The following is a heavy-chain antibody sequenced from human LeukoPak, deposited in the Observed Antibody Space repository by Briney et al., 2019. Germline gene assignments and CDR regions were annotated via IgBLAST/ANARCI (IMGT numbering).Heavy chain of an antibody. CDR2: INLNSGGT. CDR3: ARSPDILTGENFDY. D-gene: IGHD3-9*01. CDR1: GYTFTGYY. V-gene: IGHV1-2*02. J-gene: IGHJ4*02. Sequence: ASVKVSCKASGYTFTGYYMHWVRQAPGQGREWMGWINLNSGGTNYAQKFQGRVTMTRDTSISTVYMELSRLRSDDTAVNYCARSPDILTGENFDYWGQGTLVTVSS.